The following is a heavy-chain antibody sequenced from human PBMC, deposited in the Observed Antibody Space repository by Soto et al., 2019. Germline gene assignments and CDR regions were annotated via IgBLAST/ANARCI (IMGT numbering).Heavy chain of an antibody. J-gene: IGHJ6*03. Sequence: QVQLQQWGAGLLKPSETLSLTCAVYGASLSGYYWTWXRQSPGKGLEWIAEINERGSPHHSPSLKSRVTISIVXXKNXXXXXXXXXXXXXXAVYYCGGGRHYGSGSYSIRSGFQYYFYIDVWGKGTTVTVSS. CDR3: GGGRHYGSGSYSIRSGFQYYFYIDV. CDR1: GASLSGYY. D-gene: IGHD3-10*01. V-gene: IGHV4-34*01. CDR2: INERGSP.